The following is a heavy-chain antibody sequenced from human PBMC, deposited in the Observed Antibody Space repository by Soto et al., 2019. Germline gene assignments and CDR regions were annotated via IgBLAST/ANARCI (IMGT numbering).Heavy chain of an antibody. Sequence: QVQLVQSGAEVKKPGSSVNVSCKGSGGLNSYSISWVRQAPGQGPEWMGGIIPIFATPTYAQKFQGRVTITADKSTSTAYMELSRLTSEDTAVYYCARGGPVIIPAATNWFDPWGQGTLVSVSS. J-gene: IGHJ5*02. V-gene: IGHV1-69*06. D-gene: IGHD2-2*01. CDR2: IIPIFATP. CDR3: ARGGPVIIPAATNWFDP. CDR1: GGLNSYS.